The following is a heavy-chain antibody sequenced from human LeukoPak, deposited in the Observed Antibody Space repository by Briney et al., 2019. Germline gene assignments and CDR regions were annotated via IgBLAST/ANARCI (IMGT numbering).Heavy chain of an antibody. V-gene: IGHV3-23*01. J-gene: IGHJ4*02. Sequence: GGSLRLSCAASGFTFNTYAMNWVRQAPGKGLEWVSSISGSGENTYYADSVKGRFTISRDNSKNTLSLQMNSLRAEDTAVYYCAKGSVIYDILTGSYFDYWGQGTLVTVSS. CDR2: ISGSGENT. CDR3: AKGSVIYDILTGSYFDY. CDR1: GFTFNTYA. D-gene: IGHD3-9*01.